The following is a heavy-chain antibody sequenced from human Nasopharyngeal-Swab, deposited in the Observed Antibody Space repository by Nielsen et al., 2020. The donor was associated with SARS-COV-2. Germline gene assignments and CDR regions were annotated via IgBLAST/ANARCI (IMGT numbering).Heavy chain of an antibody. D-gene: IGHD3-10*01. CDR2: IWYDGSNK. V-gene: IGHV3-33*01. CDR3: ARVPRGGYYYYYGMDV. Sequence: GGSLRLSWAAAGFTFRSYGMHWVRQAPGKGLEWVAVIWYDGSNKYYADSVKGRFTISRDNSKNTLYLQMNSLRAEDTAVYYCARVPRGGYYYYYGMDVWGQGTTVTVSS. CDR1: GFTFRSYG. J-gene: IGHJ6*02.